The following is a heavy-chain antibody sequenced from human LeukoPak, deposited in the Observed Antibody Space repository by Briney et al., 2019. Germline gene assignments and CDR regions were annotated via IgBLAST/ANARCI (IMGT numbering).Heavy chain of an antibody. CDR2: IYHSGST. V-gene: IGHV4-38-2*02. D-gene: IGHD4-23*01. CDR3: ARDGGSYGGNSAFDY. CDR1: GYSISSGYY. J-gene: IGHJ4*02. Sequence: SETLSLTCTVSGYSISSGYYWGWIRQPPGKGLEWIGIIYHSGSTYYNPSLKSRVTISVDTSKNQFSLKLSSVTAADTAVYYCARDGGSYGGNSAFDYWGQGTLVTVSS.